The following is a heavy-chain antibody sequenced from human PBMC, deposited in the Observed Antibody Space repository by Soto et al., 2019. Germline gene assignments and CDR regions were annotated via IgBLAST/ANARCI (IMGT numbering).Heavy chain of an antibody. D-gene: IGHD6-13*01. J-gene: IGHJ4*02. V-gene: IGHV1-69*13. CDR3: ARPSYSISWLPNLDY. CDR2: IIPMADPP. CDR1: GGTFSIFS. Sequence: SVKGSCKTVGGTFSIFSINWVRQAPGQGLEWVGGIIPMADPPRYAQRFRGRVTITADESTSTAYMELSSLTSEDTAVYYCARPSYSISWLPNLDYWGQGVPVSVSS.